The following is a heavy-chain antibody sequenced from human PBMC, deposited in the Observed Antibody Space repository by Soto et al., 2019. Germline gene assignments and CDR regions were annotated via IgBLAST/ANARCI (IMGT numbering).Heavy chain of an antibody. D-gene: IGHD2-21*01. J-gene: IGHJ6*02. CDR2: ISASGSYT. Sequence: EVILVESGGGLVKPGGSLRLSCANSGFVFSSYSMNWVRQAPGKGLEWVSSISASGSYTFHADSVKGRFTISRDNANNLLYLQMSSLRADDTAVYYCAREVIEVTNGMDVWGRGTTVTVSS. CDR3: AREVIEVTNGMDV. V-gene: IGHV3-21*01. CDR1: GFVFSSYS.